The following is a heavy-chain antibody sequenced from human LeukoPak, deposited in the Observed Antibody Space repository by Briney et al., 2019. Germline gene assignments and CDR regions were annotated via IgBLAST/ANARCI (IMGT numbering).Heavy chain of an antibody. CDR3: ARDRGGSGYYYFDY. CDR2: ISYDGSNK. V-gene: IGHV3-30-3*01. J-gene: IGHJ4*02. D-gene: IGHD6-19*01. CDR1: GFTFSRYW. Sequence: PGGSLRLSCAASGFTFSRYWMHWVRQAPGKGLEWVAAISYDGSNKYYADSVKGRFTISRDNSRNTLYLQMNSLKPEDTAVYFCARDRGGSGYYYFDYWGQGTLVTVSS.